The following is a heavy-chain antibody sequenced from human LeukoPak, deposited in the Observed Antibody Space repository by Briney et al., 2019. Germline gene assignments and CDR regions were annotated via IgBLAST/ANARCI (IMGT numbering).Heavy chain of an antibody. Sequence: QPGGSLRLSCAASGFTFSSYEMHWVRQAPGKGLEWVSYISSSGSTIYYADSVKGRFTISRDNAKYSLYLQMNSLRAEDTAVYYCAREDTGMGPFDYWGQGTLVTVSS. CDR2: ISSSGSTI. CDR1: GFTFSSYE. J-gene: IGHJ4*02. CDR3: AREDTGMGPFDY. D-gene: IGHD5-18*01. V-gene: IGHV3-48*03.